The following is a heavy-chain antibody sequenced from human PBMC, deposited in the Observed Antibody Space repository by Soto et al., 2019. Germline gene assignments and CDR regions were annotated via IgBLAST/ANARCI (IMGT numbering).Heavy chain of an antibody. V-gene: IGHV3-21*01. CDR1: GFTFSSYS. J-gene: IGHJ6*03. CDR3: ARTYYDFWSGYYTAEPYYDYYMDV. CDR2: ISSISSYI. Sequence: EVQLVESGGGLVKPGGSLSLSCAASGFTFSSYSMNWVRQAPGKGLEWVSYISSISSYIYYADSMKGRFTISRYNAKNSLYVQMNSLRAEDTAVYYCARTYYDFWSGYYTAEPYYDYYMDVWVKGTTVTVSS. D-gene: IGHD3-3*01.